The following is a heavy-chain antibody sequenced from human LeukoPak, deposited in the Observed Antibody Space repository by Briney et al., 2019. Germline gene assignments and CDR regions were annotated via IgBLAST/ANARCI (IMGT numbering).Heavy chain of an antibody. CDR2: IYYSGST. J-gene: IGHJ5*02. CDR1: GGSISSSSYY. Sequence: SETLSLTCTVSGGSISSSSYYWGWIRQPPGKGLEWIGSIYYSGSTYYNPSLKSRVTISVDTSKNQLSLKLSSVTAADTAVYYCARGHDFYGSGRQSWFDPWGQGTLVIVSS. CDR3: ARGHDFYGSGRQSWFDP. D-gene: IGHD3-10*01. V-gene: IGHV4-39*07.